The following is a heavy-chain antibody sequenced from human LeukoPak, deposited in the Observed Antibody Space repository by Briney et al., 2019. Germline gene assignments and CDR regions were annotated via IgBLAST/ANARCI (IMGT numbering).Heavy chain of an antibody. CDR1: GFSFYNYR. CDR3: ARGGLDIGGHYYYYGMDV. CDR2: IKQDGSEK. D-gene: IGHD5-12*01. V-gene: IGHV3-7*03. Sequence: PGGSLRLSCVASGFSFYNYRMTCVRQAPGKGLEWVAHIKQDGSEKQYVDSVKGRFAISRDNAKKSLYLQINTLRAEDTAVYYCARGGLDIGGHYYYYGMDVWGQGTTVTVSS. J-gene: IGHJ6*02.